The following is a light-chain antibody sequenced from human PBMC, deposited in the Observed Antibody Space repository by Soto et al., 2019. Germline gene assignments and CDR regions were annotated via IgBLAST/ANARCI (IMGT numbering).Light chain of an antibody. CDR3: QKYNSASET. J-gene: IGKJ3*01. Sequence: DSQMTQSPSSLSAAVGDRVTITCRASRDTSNYLAWYQQKPGQVPKVLIYAASTLQSGVPSRFSGSGSGTEFTLTISSLQPEDVATYYCQKYNSASETFGPGTKVEIK. CDR2: AAS. CDR1: RDTSNY. V-gene: IGKV1-27*01.